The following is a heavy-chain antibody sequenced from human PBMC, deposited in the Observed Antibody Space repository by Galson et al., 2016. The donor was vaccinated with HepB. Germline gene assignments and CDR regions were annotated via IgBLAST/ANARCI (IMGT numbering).Heavy chain of an antibody. CDR1: GFIFTTFG. D-gene: IGHD5/OR15-5a*01. J-gene: IGHJ3*01. CDR2: ISYDGSTK. V-gene: IGHV3-33*01. CDR3: ARGFGSFYEAFDV. Sequence: SLRLSCAASGFIFTTFGMHWVRQPLGKGLEWAALISYDGSTKYYSDSVKGRFTISRDNFKNTLFIQMHSLRAEDTAIYYCARGFGSFYEAFDVWGQGTMVSVSS.